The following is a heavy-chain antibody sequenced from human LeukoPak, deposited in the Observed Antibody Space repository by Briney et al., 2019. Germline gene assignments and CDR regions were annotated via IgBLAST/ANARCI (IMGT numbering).Heavy chain of an antibody. V-gene: IGHV3-21*06. CDR1: GFTLNTYS. D-gene: IGHD2-15*01. J-gene: IGHJ3*01. CDR3: ARAAYMVVASGAFYL. Sequence: PGGSLRLSCAASGFTLNTYSLNWVRQAPGKGLEWVSSIATGGLHTSYSDSVKGRFTISRDNAKNSLYLQMNSLTVEDTAVYYCARAAYMVVASGAFYLWGEGAMFTVSS. CDR2: IATGGLHT.